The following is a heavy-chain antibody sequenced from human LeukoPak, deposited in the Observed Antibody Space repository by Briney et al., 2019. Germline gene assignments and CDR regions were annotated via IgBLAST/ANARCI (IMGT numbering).Heavy chain of an antibody. CDR2: VNTDGSTP. CDR3: ARDRGNYSDY. V-gene: IGHV3-74*01. D-gene: IGHD3-10*01. J-gene: IGHJ4*02. CDR1: GFTFSSYW. Sequence: PGGSLRLSCAASGFTFSSYWMHWVRQAPGKGLVWVSRVNTDGSTPTYADSVKGRFTISRDNAKNTLYLQMNSLRAEDTAVYYCARDRGNYSDYWGQGTLVTVSS.